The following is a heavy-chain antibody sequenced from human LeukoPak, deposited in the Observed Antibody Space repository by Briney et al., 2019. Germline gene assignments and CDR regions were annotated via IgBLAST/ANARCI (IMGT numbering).Heavy chain of an antibody. J-gene: IGHJ4*02. CDR3: ARDSDSSGYYSFDY. Sequence: PGGSLRLSCAASGFTFSSYWMHWVRQAPGKGLVWVSRINSDGSSTTYADSVKGRFTISRDNAKNTLYVQMNRLRAEDTAVYYCARDSDSSGYYSFDYWGQGILVTVSS. V-gene: IGHV3-74*01. D-gene: IGHD3-22*01. CDR1: GFTFSSYW. CDR2: INSDGSST.